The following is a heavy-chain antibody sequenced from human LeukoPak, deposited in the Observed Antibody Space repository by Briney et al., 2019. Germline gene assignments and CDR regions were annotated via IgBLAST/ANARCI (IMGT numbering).Heavy chain of an antibody. CDR2: MSWYSGSI. J-gene: IGHJ4*02. V-gene: IGHV3-9*03. Sequence: GRSLRLSCAASGFTFDDYAMQWVRQAPGKGLEWVSGMSWYSGSIVNADSVKGRFTISRDNAKDSLYLQMNSLRAEDMALYYCANDRGRGYSYRYAFHSSGEGTLVTVSS. CDR3: ANDRGRGYSYRYAFHS. D-gene: IGHD5-18*01. CDR1: GFTFDDYA.